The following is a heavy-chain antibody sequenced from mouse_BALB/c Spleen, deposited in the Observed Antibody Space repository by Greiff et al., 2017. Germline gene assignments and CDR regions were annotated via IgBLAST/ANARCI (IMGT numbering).Heavy chain of an antibody. J-gene: IGHJ4*01. Sequence: QVTLKVSGPGILQPSQTLSLTCSFSGFSLSTSGMGVSWIRQPSGKGLEWLAHIYWDDDKRYNPSLKSRLTISKDTSRNQVFLKITSVDTADTATYYCARSVITYYAMDYWGQGTSVTVSS. V-gene: IGHV8-12*01. CDR2: IYWDDDK. CDR1: GFSLSTSGMG. D-gene: IGHD2-4*01. CDR3: ARSVITYYAMDY.